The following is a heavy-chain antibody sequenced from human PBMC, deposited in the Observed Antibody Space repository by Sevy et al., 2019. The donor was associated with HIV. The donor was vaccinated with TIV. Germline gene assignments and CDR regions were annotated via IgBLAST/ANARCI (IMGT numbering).Heavy chain of an antibody. CDR3: ARDREYYYDRSHSYYSAAFDI. J-gene: IGHJ3*02. CDR2: INPNSGGT. Sequence: ASVKVSCKASGYTFTGYYMHWVRQAPGQGLEWMGWINPNSGGTNYAQKFQARDTMTRDTSISTAYMELSRLRSDDTAVYYCARDREYYYDRSHSYYSAAFDIWGQGTMVTVSS. D-gene: IGHD3-22*01. CDR1: GYTFTGYY. V-gene: IGHV1-2*02.